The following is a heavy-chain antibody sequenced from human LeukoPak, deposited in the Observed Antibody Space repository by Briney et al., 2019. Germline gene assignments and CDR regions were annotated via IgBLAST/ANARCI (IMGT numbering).Heavy chain of an antibody. CDR1: GFSISRSYY. D-gene: IGHD3-10*01. V-gene: IGHV4-38-2*01. Sequence: SETLSLTCGVSGFSISRSYYWAWIRQPPGKGLEWIGTIYHIGSTYYSPSLGSRVTMSVDTSKNEFSLNLKSVTAADTAVYYCARAGWIITSGIDYWGKGALVTVSS. CDR2: IYHIGST. CDR3: ARAGWIITSGIDY. J-gene: IGHJ4*02.